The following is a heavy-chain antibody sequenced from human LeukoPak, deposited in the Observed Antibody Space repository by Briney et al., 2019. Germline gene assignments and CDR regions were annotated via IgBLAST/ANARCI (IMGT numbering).Heavy chain of an antibody. CDR2: ISSSSYI. J-gene: IGHJ4*02. V-gene: IGHV3-21*01. CDR1: GFTFSSYS. Sequence: GGSLRLSCAASGFTFSSYSMNWVRQAPGKGLEWVSSISSSSYIYYADSVKGRFTISRDNAKNSLYLQMNSLRAEDTAVYYCARDRRAAANDYWGQGTLVTVSS. D-gene: IGHD6-13*01. CDR3: ARDRRAAANDY.